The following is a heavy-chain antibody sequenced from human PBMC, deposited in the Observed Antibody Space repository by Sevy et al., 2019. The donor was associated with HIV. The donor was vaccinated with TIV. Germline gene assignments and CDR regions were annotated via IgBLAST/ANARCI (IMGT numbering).Heavy chain of an antibody. CDR2: INPNSGGT. CDR3: AREVTMVRGARPPSNWFDP. V-gene: IGHV1-2*02. J-gene: IGHJ5*02. D-gene: IGHD3-10*01. CDR1: GYTFTGYY. Sequence: ASVKVSCKASGYTFTGYYMHWVRQAPGQGLEWMGWINPNSGGTNYAQKFQGRVTMTRDTSISTAYMELSRLRSDDTAVYYCAREVTMVRGARPPSNWFDPWGQGTLVTVSS.